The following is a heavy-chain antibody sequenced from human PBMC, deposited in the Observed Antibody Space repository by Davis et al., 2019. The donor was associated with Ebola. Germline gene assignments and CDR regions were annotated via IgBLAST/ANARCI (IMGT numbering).Heavy chain of an antibody. CDR2: IYYSGST. Sequence: MPSETLSLTCTVSGGSISSYYRSWIRQPPGKGLEWIGYIYYSGSTNYNPSLKSRVTISVDTSKNQFSLKLSSVTAADTAVYYCAREYYDILTGPWGMDVWGQGTTVTVSS. D-gene: IGHD3-9*01. CDR1: GGSISSYY. V-gene: IGHV4-59*01. J-gene: IGHJ6*02. CDR3: AREYYDILTGPWGMDV.